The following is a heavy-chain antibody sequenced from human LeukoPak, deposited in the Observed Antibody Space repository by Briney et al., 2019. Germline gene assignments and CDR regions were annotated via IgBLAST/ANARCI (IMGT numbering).Heavy chain of an antibody. J-gene: IGHJ4*02. CDR3: ASAEYSGGWYAY. D-gene: IGHD6-19*01. Sequence: PSETLSLTCAVYGGSFSGYYWSWIRQPPGKGLEWIGEINQSGGTNYNPSLKSRLTISVDTSKNQFSLKLSSVTAADTAVYFCASAEYSGGWYAYWGQGTLVTVSS. CDR1: GGSFSGYY. CDR2: INQSGGT. V-gene: IGHV4-34*01.